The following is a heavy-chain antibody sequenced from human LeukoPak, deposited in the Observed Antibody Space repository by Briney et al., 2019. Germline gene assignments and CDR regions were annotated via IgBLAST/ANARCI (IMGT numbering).Heavy chain of an antibody. V-gene: IGHV4-59*01. CDR3: ARWDFGVVADY. Sequence: SETLSLTCTVSGGSINNYFWSWIRQPPGKGLEWIGYISYSGTTNYNPSLKSRVIISVDSSKNQFSLTLTSVTAADSAVYYCARWDFGVVADYWGQGTLVTVSS. CDR1: GGSINNYF. CDR2: ISYSGTT. D-gene: IGHD3-3*01. J-gene: IGHJ4*02.